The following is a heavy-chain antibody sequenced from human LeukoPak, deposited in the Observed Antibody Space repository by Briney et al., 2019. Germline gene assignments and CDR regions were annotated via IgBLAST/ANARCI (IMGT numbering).Heavy chain of an antibody. CDR3: ARAWYDFWSGMDA. CDR1: GFTFSSYS. Sequence: GGSLRLSCAASGFTFSSYSMNWVRQAPGKGLEWVSSISSSSSYIYYADSVKGRFTISRDNAKNSLYLQMNSLRAEDTAVYYCARAWYDFWSGMDAWGPGTTVTVSS. CDR2: ISSSSSYI. J-gene: IGHJ6*02. V-gene: IGHV3-21*01. D-gene: IGHD3-3*01.